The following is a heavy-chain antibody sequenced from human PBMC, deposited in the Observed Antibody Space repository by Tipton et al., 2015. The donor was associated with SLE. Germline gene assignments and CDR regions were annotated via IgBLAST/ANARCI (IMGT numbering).Heavy chain of an antibody. V-gene: IGHV4-61*02. D-gene: IGHD2-15*01. CDR2: IYTSGST. CDR1: GGSVSTGNYF. CDR3: ARDIGVVEY. J-gene: IGHJ4*02. Sequence: LRLSCTVSGGSVSTGNYFWSWLRQPTGKTLEWIGRIYTSGSTNYNPSLKSRVTIFVDTSTNQFSLNLTSVTAADTAVYYCARDIGVVEYWGQGTLVTVSS.